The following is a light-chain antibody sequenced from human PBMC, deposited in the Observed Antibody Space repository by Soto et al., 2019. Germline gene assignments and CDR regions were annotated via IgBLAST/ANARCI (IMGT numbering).Light chain of an antibody. J-gene: IGKJ1*01. CDR2: KTS. CDR3: QQSFSTLGWT. Sequence: DIQMTQSPSTLSASVGDRVTITCRASQSISNWLAWYQQKPGKAPKILIYKTSSLESGVPSRFSGSGSGTEFTLTISSLQPDDFATYYCQQSFSTLGWTFGQGTKVDIK. V-gene: IGKV1-5*03. CDR1: QSISNW.